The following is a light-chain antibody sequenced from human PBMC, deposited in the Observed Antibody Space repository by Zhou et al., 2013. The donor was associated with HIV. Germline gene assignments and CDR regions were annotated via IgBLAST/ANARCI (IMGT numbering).Light chain of an antibody. V-gene: IGKV3D-20*02. Sequence: EIVLTQSPGTLSLSPGERATLSCRASQNVTFNFLAWYQQKPGQAPRLLMYGVSTGATGIPGRFSGGGSGTDFTLIIDSLESEDFAVYYCQQRRDWPQCSFGQGTQLEMK. CDR1: QNVTFNF. CDR3: QQRRDWPQCS. J-gene: IGKJ2*04. CDR2: GVS.